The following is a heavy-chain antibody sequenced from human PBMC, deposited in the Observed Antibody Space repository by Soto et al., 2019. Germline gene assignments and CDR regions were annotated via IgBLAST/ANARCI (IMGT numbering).Heavy chain of an antibody. V-gene: IGHV3-23*01. CDR2: IGGGGSTT. Sequence: QLGGSLRLSCAASGFIFSTYAMSWVRQAPGKGLEWVSTIGGGGSTTVYADSVKGRFTISRDNSKDTLYLQLNSLRAEDTASYYCARVEYCGTASCRNFDYWGQGSLVTVSS. CDR3: ARVEYCGTASCRNFDY. CDR1: GFIFSTYA. D-gene: IGHD2-2*01. J-gene: IGHJ4*02.